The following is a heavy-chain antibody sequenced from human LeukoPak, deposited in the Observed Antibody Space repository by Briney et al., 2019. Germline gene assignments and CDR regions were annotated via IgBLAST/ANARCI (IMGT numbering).Heavy chain of an antibody. J-gene: IGHJ4*02. CDR2: ISGSGGST. D-gene: IGHD3-9*01. V-gene: IGHV3-23*01. Sequence: GGSLRLSCAASGFTFSSYAMSWVRQAPGKGLEWGSIISGSGGSTYYADSVKGRFTISRDNSKNTLYLQMNSLRVEDTAVYYCAKGLRYFDWSSPTYYFDYWGQGTLVTVSS. CDR1: GFTFSSYA. CDR3: AKGLRYFDWSSPTYYFDY.